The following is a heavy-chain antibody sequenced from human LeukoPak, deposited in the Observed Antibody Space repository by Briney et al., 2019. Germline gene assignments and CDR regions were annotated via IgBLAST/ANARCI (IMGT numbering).Heavy chain of an antibody. D-gene: IGHD3-10*01. CDR1: GFPFNRFS. J-gene: IGHJ4*02. V-gene: IGHV3-7*01. CDR3: YGESDLFDH. Sequence: PGGSLRLSCVVSGFPFNRFSMNWVRRAPGKGLEWVANIKPDGSEKNYVDSVKGRFTISGDNAKNSLFLQLNSLRAEDSAVYYCYGESDLFDHWGQGTLVTVSS. CDR2: IKPDGSEK.